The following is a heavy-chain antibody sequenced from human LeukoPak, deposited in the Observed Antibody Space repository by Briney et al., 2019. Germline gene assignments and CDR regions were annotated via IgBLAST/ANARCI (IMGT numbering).Heavy chain of an antibody. V-gene: IGHV4-38-2*01. CDR3: ARTGDSGYGDY. CDR1: GYSISSGYY. Sequence: PSETLSLTCAVSGYSISSGYYWGWIRQPPGKGLEWIGSIYHSGSTYYTQSLKSRVTISVDTSKNQFSLKLSSVTAADTAVYYCARTGDSGYGDYWGQGTLVTVSS. D-gene: IGHD5-12*01. J-gene: IGHJ4*02. CDR2: IYHSGST.